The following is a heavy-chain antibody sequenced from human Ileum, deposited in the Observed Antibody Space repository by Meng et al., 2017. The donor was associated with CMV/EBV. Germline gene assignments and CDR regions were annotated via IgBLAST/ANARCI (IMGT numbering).Heavy chain of an antibody. Sequence: HVPLQQWGEGLLKASETMSLTCDVYGGSFSDYYWIWIRPSPGKGLEWIGEVHHSGITNYNPSLKSRVTISVDTSKNQFFLKLTSVTAADTGLYYCATNSEDYWGQGTLVTVSS. D-gene: IGHD4-23*01. V-gene: IGHV4-34*01. CDR3: ATNSEDY. J-gene: IGHJ4*02. CDR2: VHHSGIT. CDR1: GGSFSDYY.